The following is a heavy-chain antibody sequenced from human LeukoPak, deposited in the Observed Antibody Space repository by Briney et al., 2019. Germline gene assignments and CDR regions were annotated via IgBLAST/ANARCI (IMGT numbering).Heavy chain of an antibody. J-gene: IGHJ4*02. V-gene: IGHV4-59*08. D-gene: IGHD1-1*01. CDR3: ARHHRDWNGLLDY. CDR1: GGSISSYY. Sequence: TSETLSLTCTVSGGSISSYYWSWIRQPPGKGPEWIGYIYYSGSTNYNPSLKSRVTISVDTSKNQFSLKLSSVTAADTAVYYCARHHRDWNGLLDYWGQGTLVTVSS. CDR2: IYYSGST.